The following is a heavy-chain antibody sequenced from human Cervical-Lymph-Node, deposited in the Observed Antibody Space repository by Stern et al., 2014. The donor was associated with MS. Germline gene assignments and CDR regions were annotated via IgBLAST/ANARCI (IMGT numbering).Heavy chain of an antibody. D-gene: IGHD1-26*01. V-gene: IGHV1-8*01. CDR1: GYTFTSYD. J-gene: IGHJ4*02. CDR3: ATGLVDSGHLNFDY. CDR2: MNPNSGNT. Sequence: VQLVESGAEVKKPGASVKVSCKASGYTFTSYDINWVRQATGQGLEWMGWMNPNSGNTGYAQKFQGRVTMTRNTSISTAYMELSSLRSEDTAVYYCATGLVDSGHLNFDYWGQGTLVTVSS.